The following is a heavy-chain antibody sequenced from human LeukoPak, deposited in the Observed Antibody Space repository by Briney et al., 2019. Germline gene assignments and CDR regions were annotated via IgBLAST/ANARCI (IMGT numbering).Heavy chain of an antibody. V-gene: IGHV3-7*01. CDR3: AMSLVGATRFDY. CDR1: GFTFSTYW. Sequence: GGSLRLSCAASGFTFSTYWMSWVRQAPGKGLEWVANIKQDGREKYYVDSVKGRFTISRDNAKNSLYLQMNSLRAEDTAVYYCAMSLVGATRFDYWGQGTLVTVSS. J-gene: IGHJ4*02. D-gene: IGHD1-26*01. CDR2: IKQDGREK.